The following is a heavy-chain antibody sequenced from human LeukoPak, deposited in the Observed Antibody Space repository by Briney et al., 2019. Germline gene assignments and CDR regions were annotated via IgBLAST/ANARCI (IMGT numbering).Heavy chain of an antibody. CDR2: MNPNSSNT. V-gene: IGHV1-8*01. CDR3: ARPHCSSTDCHPPEWFDP. CDR1: GYTFTNYD. J-gene: IGHJ5*02. Sequence: GASVRVSCKTSGYTFTNYDINWVRQATGQGLEWMGWMNPNSSNTGYAQKFQGRVTMTRNTSISTAYMELSSLRSEDTAVYYCARPHCSSTDCHPPEWFDPWGQGTLVTVSS. D-gene: IGHD2-2*01.